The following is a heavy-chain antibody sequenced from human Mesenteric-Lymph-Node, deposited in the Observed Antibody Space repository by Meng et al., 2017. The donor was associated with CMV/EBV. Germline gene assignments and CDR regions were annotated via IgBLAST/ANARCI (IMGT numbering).Heavy chain of an antibody. Sequence: ASVKVSCKASGYTFTNYGISWVRQAPGQGLEWMGWINPNSGGTNYAQKFQGRVTMTRDTSISTAYMELSRLRSDDTAVYYCASWERGVIGFSVDVWGQGTTVTVSS. CDR2: INPNSGGT. CDR1: GYTFTNYG. CDR3: ASWERGVIGFSVDV. V-gene: IGHV1-2*02. J-gene: IGHJ6*02. D-gene: IGHD3-10*01.